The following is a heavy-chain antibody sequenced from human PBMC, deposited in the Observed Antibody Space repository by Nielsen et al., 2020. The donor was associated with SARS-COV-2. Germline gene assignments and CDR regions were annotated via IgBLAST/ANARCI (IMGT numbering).Heavy chain of an antibody. CDR1: GFTLSSHW. V-gene: IGHV3-74*01. CDR2: INNDGSST. Sequence: GESLKISCVASGFTLSSHWMHWVRQVPGKGLLWLSRINNDGSSTSYADSVKGRFTISRDNAKNTLWLEMNSLRVDDTAVYYCVGDTGGRWGELWGQGTLVTVSS. CDR3: VGDTGGRWGEL. J-gene: IGHJ4*02. D-gene: IGHD2-15*01.